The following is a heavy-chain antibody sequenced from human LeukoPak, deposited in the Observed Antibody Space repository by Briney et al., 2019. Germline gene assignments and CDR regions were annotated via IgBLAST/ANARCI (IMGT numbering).Heavy chain of an antibody. CDR3: ARPRSLLAARYFDY. CDR1: RGSISSGTYY. Sequence: SETLSLTCTVSRGSISSGTYYWGWIRQPPGKGLEWIGCIYYSGSTYYNPSLKSRVAISVDTSKNQFSLKVSSLTAADTAVYYCARPRSLLAARYFDYWGQGTLVTVSS. J-gene: IGHJ4*02. V-gene: IGHV4-39*01. D-gene: IGHD2-15*01. CDR2: IYYSGST.